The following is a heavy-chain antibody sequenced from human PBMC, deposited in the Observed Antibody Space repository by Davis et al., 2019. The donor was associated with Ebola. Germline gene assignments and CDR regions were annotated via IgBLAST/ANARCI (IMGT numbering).Heavy chain of an antibody. CDR3: ARLYKNDKSRYGHFDY. Sequence: PGGSLRLSCTASGSTFSDYWMSWVRQLPGGGLQCVASIKQDEREKDYVDSVKGRFTVSRDNPKNSLYLQMNRLRAEDAAVYCCARLYKNDKSRYGHFDYWGQGILVTVSS. V-gene: IGHV3-7*03. J-gene: IGHJ4*02. CDR2: IKQDEREK. CDR1: GSTFSDYW. D-gene: IGHD3-22*01.